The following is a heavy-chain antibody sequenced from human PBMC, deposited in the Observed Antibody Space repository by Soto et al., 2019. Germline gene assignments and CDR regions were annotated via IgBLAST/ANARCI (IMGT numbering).Heavy chain of an antibody. CDR1: GFTLSSYS. CDR3: ARERYYGMDV. Sequence: PGGSLRLSCAASGFTLSSYSMSWVRQAPGKGLEWVSYISSSSTTIYYADSVKGRFAISRDNAKNSLYLQMNSLRDEDTAVYYCARERYYGMDVWGQGTMVTVSS. J-gene: IGHJ6*02. CDR2: ISSSSTTI. V-gene: IGHV3-48*02.